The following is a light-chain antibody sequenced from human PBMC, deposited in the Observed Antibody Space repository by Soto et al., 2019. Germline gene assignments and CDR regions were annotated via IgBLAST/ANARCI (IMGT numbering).Light chain of an antibody. V-gene: IGKV2D-29*02. CDR2: EVS. J-gene: IGKJ5*01. CDR1: QSLLHITGETF. Sequence: DIVMTQTPLSLSVTTGNPASISCKSIQSLLHITGETFLFWYLQKPGQSPQLLIDEVSTRVSGVPDRFSGSGSGTDFTLESSRVETDDVGIYYCMQSTQLPPTFGQGTRLEIK. CDR3: MQSTQLPPT.